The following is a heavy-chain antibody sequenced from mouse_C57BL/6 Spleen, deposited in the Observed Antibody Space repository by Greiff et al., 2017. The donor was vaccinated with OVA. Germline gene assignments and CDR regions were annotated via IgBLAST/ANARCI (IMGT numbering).Heavy chain of an antibody. CDR2: LNPSNGGT. V-gene: IGHV1-53*01. CDR1: GYTFTSYW. J-gene: IGHJ4*01. CDR3: AGSGDKMDY. Sequence: QVQLQQPGTELVKPGASVKLSCKASGYTFTSYWMHWVKQRPGQGLEWIGNLNPSNGGTNYTETFKSKATLTVDKSPSTAYMQLGRLTSDDYAVYYCAGSGDKMDYWGQGTSVTVSS.